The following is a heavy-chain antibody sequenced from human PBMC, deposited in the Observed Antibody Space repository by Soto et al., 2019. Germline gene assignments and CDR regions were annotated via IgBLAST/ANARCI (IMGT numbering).Heavy chain of an antibody. CDR1: GFTVSSNY. J-gene: IGHJ6*02. CDR2: IYSGGST. CDR3: ARDRAAARRYYYYGMDV. V-gene: IGHV3-53*01. D-gene: IGHD6-13*01. Sequence: TGGSLRLSCAASGFTVSSNYMSWVRQAPGKGLEWVSVIYSGGSTYYADSVRGRFTISRDNSKNTLYLQMNSLRAEDTAVYYCARDRAAARRYYYYGMDVWGQGTTVTVSS.